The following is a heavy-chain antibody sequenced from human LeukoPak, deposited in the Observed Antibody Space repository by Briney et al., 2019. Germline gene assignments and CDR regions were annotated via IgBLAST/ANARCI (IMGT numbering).Heavy chain of an antibody. J-gene: IGHJ4*02. CDR3: ARDSSGYYNFDY. Sequence: WASVKVSCKASGYTFTSYDINWVRQATGQGLEWMGWMNPNSGNTGYAQEFQGRVTMTRNTSISTAYMELSSLRSEDTAVYYCARDSSGYYNFDYWGQGTLVTVSS. V-gene: IGHV1-8*01. CDR1: GYTFTSYD. D-gene: IGHD3-22*01. CDR2: MNPNSGNT.